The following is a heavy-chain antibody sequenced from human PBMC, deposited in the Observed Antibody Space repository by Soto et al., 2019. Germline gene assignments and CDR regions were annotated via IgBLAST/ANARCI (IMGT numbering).Heavy chain of an antibody. J-gene: IGHJ4*02. CDR1: EIAFSSYT. CDR2: ISSNSNYL. V-gene: IGHV3-21*01. Sequence: EVQLVESGGGLVKPGRCLRLSCAASEIAFSSYTMNWVRQAPGKGLEWVSSISSNSNYLYYSDSMKGRFTVSRDNAKNSPYLQMDSLRAEDTAVYYCAGGLTISEYWGRGTLVAVSS. CDR3: AGGLTISEY. D-gene: IGHD3-3*01.